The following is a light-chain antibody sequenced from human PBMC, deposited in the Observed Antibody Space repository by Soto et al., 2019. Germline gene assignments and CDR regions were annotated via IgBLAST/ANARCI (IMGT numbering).Light chain of an antibody. Sequence: DIQMTQSPSYLSASSVDIVTITCRASQGINNWLAWYQQKPGKAPNLLIYTGSSLQSGVPSRFSGSGSGTDFTLTINSLQPEDFATYYCQQAASFPITFGQGTRLEIK. CDR2: TGS. CDR3: QQAASFPIT. V-gene: IGKV1-12*01. CDR1: QGINNW. J-gene: IGKJ5*01.